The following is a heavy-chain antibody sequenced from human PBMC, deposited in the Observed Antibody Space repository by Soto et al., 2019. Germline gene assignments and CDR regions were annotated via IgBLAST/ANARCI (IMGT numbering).Heavy chain of an antibody. J-gene: IGHJ6*02. CDR1: GDSISSADYY. CDR3: ARDLLPTFATEDYFYYGMDV. V-gene: IGHV4-30-4*01. Sequence: PSETLSLTCTVSGDSISSADYYWSWIRQTPGKGLEWIGHIFYSGTTYYNPSLKSRLTISVDTSKNHFSLRLTSVTAADTAVYYCARDLLPTFATEDYFYYGMDVWGQGTTVTVSS. D-gene: IGHD3-10*02. CDR2: IFYSGTT.